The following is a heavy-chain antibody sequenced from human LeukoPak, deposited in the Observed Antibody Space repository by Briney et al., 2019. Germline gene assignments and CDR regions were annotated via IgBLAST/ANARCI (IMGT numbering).Heavy chain of an antibody. D-gene: IGHD7-27*01. CDR2: INPNSGGT. CDR1: GYTFTGYY. CDR3: AGHWGSNDAFDI. V-gene: IGHV1-2*02. Sequence: ASVKVSCKASGYTFTGYYMYWVRQAPGQGLEWMGWINPNSGGTNYAQKFQGRVTMTRDTSISTAYMELSRLRSDDTAIYYCAGHWGSNDAFDIWGQGTMVTVSS. J-gene: IGHJ3*02.